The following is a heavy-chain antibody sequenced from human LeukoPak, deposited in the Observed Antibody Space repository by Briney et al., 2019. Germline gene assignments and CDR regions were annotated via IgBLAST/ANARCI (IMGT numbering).Heavy chain of an antibody. CDR1: GGTFSSHT. CDR3: ARDPGEGPLGY. D-gene: IGHD3-16*01. CDR2: ISAYNGNT. J-gene: IGHJ4*02. Sequence: WASVKVSCKASGGTFSSHTINWVRQAPGQGLEWMGWISAYNGNTNYAQKLQGRVTMTTDTSTSTAYMELRSLRSDDTAVYYCARDPGEGPLGYWGQGTLVTVSS. V-gene: IGHV1-18*01.